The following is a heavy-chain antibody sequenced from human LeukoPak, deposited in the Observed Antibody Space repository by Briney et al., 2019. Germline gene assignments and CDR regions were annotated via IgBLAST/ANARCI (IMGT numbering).Heavy chain of an antibody. Sequence: SETLSLTCTVSGGSISSYYWGWIRQPPGKGLEWIGYIYYSGSTNYNPSLKSRVTISVDTSKNQFSLKLSSVTAADTAVYYCARVPYGSGSYYRYYYYGMDVWGKGTTVTVSS. CDR2: IYYSGST. CDR1: GGSISSYY. V-gene: IGHV4-59*12. D-gene: IGHD3-10*01. CDR3: ARVPYGSGSYYRYYYYGMDV. J-gene: IGHJ6*04.